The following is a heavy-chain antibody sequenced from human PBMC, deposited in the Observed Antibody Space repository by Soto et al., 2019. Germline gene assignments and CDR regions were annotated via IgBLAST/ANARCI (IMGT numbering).Heavy chain of an antibody. Sequence: PGESLKISCKGSGYSFTSYWITWVRQMSGKGLEWMGTIDTSDSYTKYSPTFQGHVTISVDKSTSSAYLQWSSLKASDTAMYYCTRHRPLGDWFDPWGQGTLVTVSS. CDR2: IDTSDSYT. CDR1: GYSFTSYW. V-gene: IGHV5-10-1*01. CDR3: TRHRPLGDWFDP. J-gene: IGHJ5*02.